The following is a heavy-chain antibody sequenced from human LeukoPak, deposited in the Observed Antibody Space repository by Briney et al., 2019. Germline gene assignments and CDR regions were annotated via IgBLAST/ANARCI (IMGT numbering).Heavy chain of an antibody. D-gene: IGHD3-10*01. V-gene: IGHV3-20*04. Sequence: GGSLRLSCAASGFTFDDYGMSWVRQAPGKGLEWVSGINWNGGSTGYADSVKGRFTISRDNAKNSLYLQMSSLRAEDTALYYCARAALYYGSGSYYYYYGMDVWGQGTTVTVSS. CDR2: INWNGGST. CDR1: GFTFDDYG. CDR3: ARAALYYGSGSYYYYYGMDV. J-gene: IGHJ6*02.